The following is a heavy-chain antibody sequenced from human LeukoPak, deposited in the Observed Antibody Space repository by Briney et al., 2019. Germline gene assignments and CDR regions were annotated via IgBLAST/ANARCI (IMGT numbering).Heavy chain of an antibody. D-gene: IGHD6-13*01. CDR3: ARGGSGSWYSRRRDFDY. CDR2: MNPNSGNT. Sequence: GASVKVSCKASGYTFTSYDINWVRQATGQGLEWMGWMNPNSGNTGYAQKFQGRVTMTRNTSISTAYMELSSLRSEDTAVYYCARGGSGSWYSRRRDFDYWGQGTLVTVSS. V-gene: IGHV1-8*01. J-gene: IGHJ4*02. CDR1: GYTFTSYD.